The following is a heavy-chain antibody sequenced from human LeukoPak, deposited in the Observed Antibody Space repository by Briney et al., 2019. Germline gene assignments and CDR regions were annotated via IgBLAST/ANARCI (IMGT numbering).Heavy chain of an antibody. V-gene: IGHV4-59*01. J-gene: IGHJ3*02. D-gene: IGHD6-13*01. CDR3: ARHSGHSSTNDAFDI. CDR2: MYSGGTT. CDR1: DGSINGYY. Sequence: SETLSLTCTVSDGSINGYYWSWIRQPPGKGLDWIGYMYSGGTTNCSPSLKSRVTISEDMSKNQFSLKLTSVTAADTAVYYCARHSGHSSTNDAFDIWGQGTMVIVSS.